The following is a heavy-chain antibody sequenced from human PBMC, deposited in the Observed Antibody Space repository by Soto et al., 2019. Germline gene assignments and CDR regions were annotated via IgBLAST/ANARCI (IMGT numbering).Heavy chain of an antibody. Sequence: SVKVSCKASGYTFTSYDINWVRQATGQGLEWMGWMNPNSGNTGYAQKFQGRVTMTRNTSISTAYMELSSLRSEDTAVYYCASSFLIVGATRRYFAYWGQGTLVTVSS. J-gene: IGHJ4*02. CDR1: GYTFTSYD. CDR2: MNPNSGNT. V-gene: IGHV1-8*01. D-gene: IGHD1-26*01. CDR3: ASSFLIVGATRRYFAY.